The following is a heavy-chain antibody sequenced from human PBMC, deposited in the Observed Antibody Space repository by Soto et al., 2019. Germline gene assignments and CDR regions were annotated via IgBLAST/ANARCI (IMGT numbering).Heavy chain of an antibody. D-gene: IGHD3-10*01. CDR3: AKAYDYGSGSYYSTFDY. CDR1: GFSFSNHA. CDR2: ISGTGDKA. V-gene: IGHV3-23*01. Sequence: PGGSLRLSCAPSGFSFSNHAMTWVRQAPGKGLEWVSTISGTGDKAYYADPVKGRFTISRDNAKNTLYLQMNSLRVEDTAVYYCAKAYDYGSGSYYSTFDYWGQGALVTVSS. J-gene: IGHJ4*02.